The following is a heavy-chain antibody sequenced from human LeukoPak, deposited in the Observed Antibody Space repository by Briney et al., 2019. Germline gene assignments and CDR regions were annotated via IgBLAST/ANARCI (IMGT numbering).Heavy chain of an antibody. J-gene: IGHJ4*02. V-gene: IGHV4-34*01. CDR3: ARVRVGGRATRYYFDY. Sequence: SETLSLTCAVYGGSFSGYYWSWIRQPPGKGLEWIGEINHSGGTNYNPSLKSRVTISVDTSKNQFSLKLSSVTAADTAVYYCARVRVGGRATRYYFDYWGQGTLVTVSS. CDR1: GGSFSGYY. D-gene: IGHD3-16*01. CDR2: INHSGGT.